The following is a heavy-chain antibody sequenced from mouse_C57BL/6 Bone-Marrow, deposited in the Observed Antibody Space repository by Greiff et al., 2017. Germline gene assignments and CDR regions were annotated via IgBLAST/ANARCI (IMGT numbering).Heavy chain of an antibody. Sequence: VMLVESGAELARPGASVKLSCKASGYTFTSYGISWVKQRTGQGLEWIGEIYPRSGNTYYNEKFKGKATLTADKSSSTAYMERRSLTSEDSAVYFCALWLRRRFCYWGQGTLVTVSA. V-gene: IGHV1-81*01. J-gene: IGHJ3*01. CDR2: IYPRSGNT. CDR3: ALWLRRRFCY. CDR1: GYTFTSYG. D-gene: IGHD2-2*01.